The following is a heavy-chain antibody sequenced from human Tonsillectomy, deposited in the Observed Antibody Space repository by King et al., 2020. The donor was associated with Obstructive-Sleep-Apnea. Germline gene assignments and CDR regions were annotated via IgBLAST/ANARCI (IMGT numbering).Heavy chain of an antibody. V-gene: IGHV1-8*01. Sequence: QLVQSMAEVKKPGASVKVSCKASGYTFSSADINWVRQATGQGLEWRGWMNTNSGNSGYVQKFQGRVTMTRDPSISTAYLELKTLRSADTAVYYCARGSSRSFDIWGQGTLVTVSS. CDR3: ARGSSRSFDI. CDR1: GYTFSSAD. J-gene: IGHJ4*02. D-gene: IGHD6-13*01. CDR2: MNTNSGNS.